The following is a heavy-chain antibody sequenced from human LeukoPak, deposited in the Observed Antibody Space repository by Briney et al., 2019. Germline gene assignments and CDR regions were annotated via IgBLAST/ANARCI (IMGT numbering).Heavy chain of an antibody. V-gene: IGHV1-2*02. J-gene: IGHJ4*02. CDR2: INPNSGGT. Sequence: ASVKVSCKASGYTFTGYCMHWVRQAPGQGLEWMGWINPNSGGTNYAQKFQGRVTMTRDTSISTAYMELSRLRSDDTAVYYCARDPQSHRKISDWLFSYFDYWGQGTLVTVSS. CDR1: GYTFTGYC. D-gene: IGHD3-9*01. CDR3: ARDPQSHRKISDWLFSYFDY.